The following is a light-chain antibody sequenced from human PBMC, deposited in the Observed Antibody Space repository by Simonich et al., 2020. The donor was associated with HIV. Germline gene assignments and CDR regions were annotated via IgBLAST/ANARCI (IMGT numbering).Light chain of an antibody. V-gene: IGKV4-1*01. J-gene: IGKJ5*01. CDR2: WAA. Sequence: DIVMTQSPDSLGVSLGERATINCKSSETVLYSSNNTNYLAWYQQKPGQPPKLLIYWAATRESGVPDRFSGSGSGTDFTLTISSLQAEDVAVYYCQQYYSTPITFGQGTRLEIK. CDR3: QQYYSTPIT. CDR1: ETVLYSSNNTNY.